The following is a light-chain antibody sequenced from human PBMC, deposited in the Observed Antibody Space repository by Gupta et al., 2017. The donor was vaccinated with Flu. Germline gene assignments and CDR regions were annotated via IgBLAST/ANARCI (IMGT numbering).Light chain of an antibody. CDR2: SNN. V-gene: IGLV1-44*01. CDR3: AAWDDSLNGRGV. J-gene: IGLJ3*02. Sequence: XRVTXSCXXXSSNIGTNTVNWYQQLPGTAPKLLIYSNNQRPSGVPDRFSGSKSGTSASLAISGLQSEDEADYYCAAWDDSLNGRGVFGGGTKLTVL. CDR1: SSNIGTNT.